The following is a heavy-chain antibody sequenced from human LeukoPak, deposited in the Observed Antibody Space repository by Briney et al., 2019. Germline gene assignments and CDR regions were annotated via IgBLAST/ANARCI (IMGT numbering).Heavy chain of an antibody. J-gene: IGHJ6*03. CDR1: GFTFSSYA. CDR3: ARDGRRYYYYMDV. CDR2: ISYDGSNK. V-gene: IGHV3-30*01. Sequence: GGSLRLSCAASGFTFSSYAMHWVRQAPGKGLEWVAVISYDGSNKYYADSVKGRFTISRDNSKNTLYLQMNSPRAEDTAVYYCARDGRRYYYYMDVWGKGTTVTVSS. D-gene: IGHD1-26*01.